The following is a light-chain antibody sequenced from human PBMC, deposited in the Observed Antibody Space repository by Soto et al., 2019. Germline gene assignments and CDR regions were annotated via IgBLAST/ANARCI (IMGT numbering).Light chain of an antibody. Sequence: EIVLTQSPGTLSLSPGEIATLSCRASQSVSSTYLAWYQQKPGQAPRLLIYGASSRATGIPDRFSGSGSGTDFTLTLSRLEPEDFAVYYCQQYGSALPYTFGQGTNLEIK. CDR2: GAS. J-gene: IGKJ2*01. CDR3: QQYGSALPYT. CDR1: QSVSSTY. V-gene: IGKV3-20*01.